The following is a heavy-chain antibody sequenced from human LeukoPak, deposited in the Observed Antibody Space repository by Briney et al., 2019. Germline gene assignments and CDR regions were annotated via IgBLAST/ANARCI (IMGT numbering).Heavy chain of an antibody. D-gene: IGHD5-18*01. V-gene: IGHV6-1*01. CDR2: TYYRSKWYN. CDR3: ARDLAGDGGYSYGMVDY. Sequence: SQTLSPTCAISGDSVSSNSATWNWIRQSPSRGLEWLGRTYYRSKWYNDYAESVRSRITINPDTSKNQFPLQLNSVTPEDTAVYFCARDLAGDGGYSYGMVDYWGQGTLVTVSS. CDR1: GDSVSSNSAT. J-gene: IGHJ4*02.